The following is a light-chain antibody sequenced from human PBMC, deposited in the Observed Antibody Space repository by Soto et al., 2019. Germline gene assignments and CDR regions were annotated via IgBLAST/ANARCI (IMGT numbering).Light chain of an antibody. V-gene: IGKV1-9*01. CDR2: AAS. Sequence: DIQLTQSPSFLSASVGDRVTITCRASQGISSYLAWFQQKPGRAPKLLVYAASTLQSGVPSRFSGSGSGTEFTLTINSLQPEDFATYYCQQRKDYPLTFGGGTKVEIK. CDR1: QGISSY. J-gene: IGKJ4*01. CDR3: QQRKDYPLT.